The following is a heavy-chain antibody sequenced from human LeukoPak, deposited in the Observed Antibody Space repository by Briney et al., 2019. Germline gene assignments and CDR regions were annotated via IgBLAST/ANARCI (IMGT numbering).Heavy chain of an antibody. CDR1: GYTFTSYG. CDR2: ISAYNGNT. J-gene: IGHJ3*02. Sequence: ASVKVSCKASGYTFTSYGISWVRQAPGQGLEWMGWISAYNGNTNYEQKLQGRVTMTTDTSTSTAYMELRSLRSDDTAVYYCASLKNSYDSSGYLVTDAFDIWGQGTMVTVSS. CDR3: ASLKNSYDSSGYLVTDAFDI. V-gene: IGHV1-18*01. D-gene: IGHD3-22*01.